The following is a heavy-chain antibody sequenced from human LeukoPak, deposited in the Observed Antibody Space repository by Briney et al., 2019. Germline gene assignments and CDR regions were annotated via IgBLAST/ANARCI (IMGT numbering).Heavy chain of an antibody. CDR3: ARDPTFGGYDY. V-gene: IGHV3-21*01. D-gene: IGHD5-12*01. CDR1: GFTFSSHS. Sequence: GGSLRLSCAASGFTFSSHSMNWVRQAPGKGLEWVSSISSSSSYIYYADSVKGRFTISRDNAKNSLYLQMNSLRAEDTAVYYCARDPTFGGYDYWGQGTLVTVSS. CDR2: ISSSSSYI. J-gene: IGHJ4*02.